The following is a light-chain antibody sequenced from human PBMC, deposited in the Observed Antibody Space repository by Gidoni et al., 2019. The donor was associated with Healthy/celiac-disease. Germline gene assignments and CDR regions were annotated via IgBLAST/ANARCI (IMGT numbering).Light chain of an antibody. CDR1: QSISSW. V-gene: IGKV1-5*01. CDR3: QQYNSYRGT. J-gene: IGKJ1*01. Sequence: DIQMTQSPSTLSASVGDRVTITCRASQSISSWLAWYQQKPGKAPKLLIDDASSLESGVPSRFSGSGSGTEFTLTISSLQPDDFATYYCQQYNSYRGTFGQGTKVEIK. CDR2: DAS.